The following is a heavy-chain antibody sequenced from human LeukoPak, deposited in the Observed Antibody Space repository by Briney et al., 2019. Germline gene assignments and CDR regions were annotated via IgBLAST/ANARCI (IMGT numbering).Heavy chain of an antibody. CDR2: FDPEDGET. J-gene: IGHJ3*02. D-gene: IGHD3-22*01. CDR3: ATDYHDSSGYYAHAFDI. Sequence: ASVKVSCKVSGYTLTELSMHWVRQAPGKGLEWMGGFDPEDGETIYAQKFQGRVTMTEDTSTDTAYMELSSLRSEDTAVYYCATDYHDSSGYYAHAFDIWGQGTMVTVSS. CDR1: GYTLTELS. V-gene: IGHV1-24*01.